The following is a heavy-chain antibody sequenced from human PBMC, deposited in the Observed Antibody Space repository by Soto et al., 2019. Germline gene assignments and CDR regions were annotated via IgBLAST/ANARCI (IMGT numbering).Heavy chain of an antibody. D-gene: IGHD2-15*01. CDR3: ASLVVTATRVSGVWSDP. V-gene: IGHV3-23*01. Sequence: EVQLLESGGGLVRPGGSLRLSCAASGLTFSNLAMSWVRQAPGKGLEWVSIISASGDYTSYADSVKGRFTISRDNSKNTMYLQLNSLRVEDSAVYYCASLVVTATRVSGVWSDPWGQGTLVTVSS. CDR1: GLTFSNLA. CDR2: ISASGDYT. J-gene: IGHJ5*02.